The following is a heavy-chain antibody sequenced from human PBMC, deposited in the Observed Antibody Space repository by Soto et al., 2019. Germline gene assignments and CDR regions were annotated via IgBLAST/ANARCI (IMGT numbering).Heavy chain of an antibody. V-gene: IGHV3-23*01. J-gene: IGHJ4*02. CDR1: GFTFSSYA. Sequence: EVQLLESGGGLVQPGGSLRLSCAASGFTFSSYAMSWVRQAPGKGLEWVSGITDGGGSTFYADSLKGRFTISRDNSKNTLYLQMSSLTAEDTAIYYCAKVGLFRNGYMGLVRGDYWGQGTLVTGSA. D-gene: IGHD6-13*01. CDR2: ITDGGGST. CDR3: AKVGLFRNGYMGLVRGDY.